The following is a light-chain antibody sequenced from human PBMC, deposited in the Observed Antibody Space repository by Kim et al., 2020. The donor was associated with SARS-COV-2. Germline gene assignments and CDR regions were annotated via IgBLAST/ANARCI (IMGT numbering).Light chain of an antibody. CDR2: GNS. V-gene: IGLV1-40*01. CDR1: SSNIGAGYD. J-gene: IGLJ1*01. Sequence: QRVTIACTGSSSNIGAGYDVHWYQQLPGTAPKLLIYGNSNRPSGVPDRFSGSKSGTSASLAITGLQAEDEADYYCQSYDSSLSGYVFGTGTKVTVL. CDR3: QSYDSSLSGYV.